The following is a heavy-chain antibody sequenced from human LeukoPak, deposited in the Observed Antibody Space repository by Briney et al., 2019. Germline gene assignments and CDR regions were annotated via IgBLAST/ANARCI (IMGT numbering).Heavy chain of an antibody. CDR1: GGSFSGYY. D-gene: IGHD2-2*01. CDR3: ASRYCSSTSCYLPDY. V-gene: IGHV4-34*01. Sequence: SETLSLTCAVYGGSFSGYYWSWIRQPPGKGLEWIGQINHSGSTNYNPSLKSRVTISVDTSKNQFSLKLSSVIAADAAVYYCASRYCSSTSCYLPDYWGQGTLVTVSS. CDR2: INHSGST. J-gene: IGHJ4*02.